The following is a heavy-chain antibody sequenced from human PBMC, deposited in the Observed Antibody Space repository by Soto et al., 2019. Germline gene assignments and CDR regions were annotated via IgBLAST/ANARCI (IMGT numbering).Heavy chain of an antibody. V-gene: IGHV4-39*01. CDR2: IYYSGST. CDR1: GGSISSSSYY. Sequence: ETLSLTCTVSGGSISSSSYYWGWIRQPPGKGLEWIGSIYYSGSTYYNPSLKSRVTISVDTSKNQFSLKLSSVTAADTAVYYCARHDPSVTTLDYWGQGTLVTVSS. J-gene: IGHJ4*02. D-gene: IGHD4-17*01. CDR3: ARHDPSVTTLDY.